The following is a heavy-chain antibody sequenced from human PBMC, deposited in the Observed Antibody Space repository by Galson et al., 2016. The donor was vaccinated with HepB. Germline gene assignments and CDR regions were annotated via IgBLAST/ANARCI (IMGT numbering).Heavy chain of an antibody. J-gene: IGHJ4*02. CDR3: AKFPYYYVLGMNRGVFDY. Sequence: SLRLSCAASGFTFSSYTMSWVRQAPGKGLEWLSGISGSGGSTYYADSVKGRFTISRDNSKNTLYLQMNSLRAEDTAVYYCAKFPYYYVLGMNRGVFDYWGQGTLVTVSS. CDR2: ISGSGGST. V-gene: IGHV3-23*01. CDR1: GFTFSSYT. D-gene: IGHD3-10*02.